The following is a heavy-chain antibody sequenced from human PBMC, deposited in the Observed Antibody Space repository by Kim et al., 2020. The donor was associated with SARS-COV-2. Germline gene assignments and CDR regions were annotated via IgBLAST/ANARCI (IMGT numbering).Heavy chain of an antibody. CDR1: GFTVSNNY. Sequence: GGSLRLSCAASGFTVSNNYMSWVRQAPGKGLEWVSVIYSGGSTYYADSVKGRFTIFRDTTKNTLYLQINSLRAEDTAVYYCAGDCGGSCYSRSRFLFDFRGQGTLVTVSS. D-gene: IGHD2-15*01. V-gene: IGHV3-66*01. CDR3: AGDCGGSCYSRSRFLFDF. CDR2: IYSGGST. J-gene: IGHJ4*02.